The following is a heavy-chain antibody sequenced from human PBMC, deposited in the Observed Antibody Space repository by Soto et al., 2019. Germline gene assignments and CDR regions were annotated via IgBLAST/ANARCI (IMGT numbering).Heavy chain of an antibody. D-gene: IGHD2-15*01. J-gene: IGHJ6*02. CDR3: ASPPDNSYYYGMDV. V-gene: IGHV1-69*12. CDR2: IIPIFGTA. CDR1: GGTFSSYA. Sequence: QVQLVQSGAEVKKPGSSVTVSCKASGGTFSSYAISWVRQAPGQGLEWMGGIIPIFGTATYAQKFQGRVTITADESTSTAYMELSSLRSEDTAVYYCASPPDNSYYYGMDVWGQGTTVTVSS.